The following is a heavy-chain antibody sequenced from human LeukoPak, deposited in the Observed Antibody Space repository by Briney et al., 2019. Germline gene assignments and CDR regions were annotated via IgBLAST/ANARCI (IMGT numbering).Heavy chain of an antibody. D-gene: IGHD6-19*01. V-gene: IGHV3-23*01. J-gene: IGHJ4*02. Sequence: GGSLRLSCAASGFTFSSYWMSWVRQAPGKGLEWVSGISSSGGSTYYADSVRGRFTISRDNSKNTLYLQMNSLRAEDTAVYYCAKGEGSGWIYYFDYWGQGTLVTVSS. CDR1: GFTFSSYW. CDR3: AKGEGSGWIYYFDY. CDR2: ISSSGGST.